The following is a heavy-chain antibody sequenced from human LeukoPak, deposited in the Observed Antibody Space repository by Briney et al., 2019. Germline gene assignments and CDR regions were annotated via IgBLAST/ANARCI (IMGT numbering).Heavy chain of an antibody. CDR2: IYHNGNA. Sequence: TLSLTCAVSGGSIISGGYSWSWIRQPPGKGLEWIGYIYHNGNAYYSPSLKSRVTISVDRSKNQPSLKLSSVTAADTAMYYCASGGYSYGFDYWGQGTLVTVSS. V-gene: IGHV4-30-2*01. D-gene: IGHD5-18*01. CDR1: GGSIISGGYS. J-gene: IGHJ4*02. CDR3: ASGGYSYGFDY.